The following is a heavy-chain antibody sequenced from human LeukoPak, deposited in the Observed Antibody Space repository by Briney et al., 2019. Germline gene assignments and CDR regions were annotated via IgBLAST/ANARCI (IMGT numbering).Heavy chain of an antibody. J-gene: IGHJ6*02. V-gene: IGHV4-34*08. CDR3: AMRSYGMDV. CDR1: GFTFSSYA. Sequence: NPGGSLRLSCAASGFTFSSYAMSWVRQPPGKGLEWIGEINHSGSTNYNPSLKSRVTISVDTSKNQFSLKLSSVTAADTAVYYCAMRSYGMDVWGQGTTVTVSS. CDR2: INHSGST.